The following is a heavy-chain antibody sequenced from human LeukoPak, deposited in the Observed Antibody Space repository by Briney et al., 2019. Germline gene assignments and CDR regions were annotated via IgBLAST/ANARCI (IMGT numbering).Heavy chain of an antibody. Sequence: GGSLRLSCAASGFTFSSYSMNWVRQAPGKGLEWVSSISSSSSYIYYADSVKGRFTISRDNAKNSLYLQMNSLQTEDTAVYYCATDTELEGGATPGLTRYWGQGTLVTVSS. J-gene: IGHJ4*02. D-gene: IGHD1-26*01. V-gene: IGHV3-21*03. CDR3: ATDTELEGGATPGLTRY. CDR1: GFTFSSYS. CDR2: ISSSSSYI.